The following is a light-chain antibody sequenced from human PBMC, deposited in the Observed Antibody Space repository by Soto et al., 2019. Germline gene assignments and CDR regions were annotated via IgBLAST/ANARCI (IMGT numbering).Light chain of an antibody. J-gene: IGLJ1*01. CDR2: DVS. CDR1: NSDIGGYNI. Sequence: ALTQPASVSGSPGQSITLSCTGTNSDIGGYNIVSWYQQHPGKAPKLMIYDVSIRPSGVSDRFSGSKSANTASLTISGLQPEDEADYYCTSYATGGTHVFGTGTKVTDL. V-gene: IGLV2-14*01. CDR3: TSYATGGTHV.